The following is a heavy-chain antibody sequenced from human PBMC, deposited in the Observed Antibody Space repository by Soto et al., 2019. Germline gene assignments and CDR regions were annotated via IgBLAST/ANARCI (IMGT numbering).Heavy chain of an antibody. CDR2: VVVGSGNI. D-gene: IGHD2-8*01. CDR3: AARYCTNGVCYPYYYYGMDV. V-gene: IGHV1-58*01. CDR1: GFTFTSSA. J-gene: IGHJ6*02. Sequence: QMQLVQSGPEVKKPGTSVKVSCKASGFTFTSSAVQWVRQARGQRLEWIGWVVVGSGNITYAQKFQERVTITRDMSASTVYMELSSLRSEDTAVYYCAARYCTNGVCYPYYYYGMDVWGQGTTVTVSS.